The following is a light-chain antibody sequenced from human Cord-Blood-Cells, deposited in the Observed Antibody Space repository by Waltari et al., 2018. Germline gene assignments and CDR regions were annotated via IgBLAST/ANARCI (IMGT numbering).Light chain of an antibody. CDR2: GKN. J-gene: IGLJ2*01. V-gene: IGLV3-19*01. CDR1: SLRSYY. Sequence: SSELTQDPAVSVALGQTVRITCQGDSLRSYYASWYQQKPGQAPVLVIYGKNNRPSGIPDRFSGSSSGNPASLTITGAQAEDEADYYCNSRDSSGNLFGGGTKLTVL. CDR3: NSRDSSGNL.